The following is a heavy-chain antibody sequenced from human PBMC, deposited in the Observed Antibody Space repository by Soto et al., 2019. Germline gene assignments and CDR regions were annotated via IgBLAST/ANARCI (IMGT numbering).Heavy chain of an antibody. CDR3: TSSHPYCSSTSCYTDYYYMDV. CDR1: GFTFGDYA. V-gene: IGHV3-49*03. Sequence: GGSLRLSCTASGFTFGDYAMSWFRQAPGKGLEWVGFIRSKAYGGTTEYAASVKGRFTISRDDSKSIAYLQMNSLKTEDTAVYYCTSSHPYCSSTSCYTDYYYMDVWGKGTTVTV. J-gene: IGHJ6*03. D-gene: IGHD2-2*02. CDR2: IRSKAYGGTT.